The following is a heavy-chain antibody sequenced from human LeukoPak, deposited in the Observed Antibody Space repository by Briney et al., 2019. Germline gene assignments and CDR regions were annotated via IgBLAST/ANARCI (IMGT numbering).Heavy chain of an antibody. Sequence: GGSLRLSCAASGFIFGAYWMLWVRQVPGKGLVWVSRINDDGTTTDYADSVRGRFTISRDNAKNTLYLQMSSLRAGDTAIYYCARSQMDVWGHGTTVTVSS. J-gene: IGHJ6*02. CDR2: INDDGTTT. V-gene: IGHV3-74*01. CDR3: ARSQMDV. CDR1: GFIFGAYW.